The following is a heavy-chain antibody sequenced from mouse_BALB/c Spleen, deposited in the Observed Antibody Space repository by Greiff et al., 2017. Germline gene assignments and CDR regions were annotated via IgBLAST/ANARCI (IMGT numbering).Heavy chain of an antibody. V-gene: IGHV3-8*02. CDR1: GDSITSGY. CDR3: ARFSTVEGDYFDY. Sequence: VQLKESGPSLVKPSQTLSLTCSVTGDSITSGYWNWIRKFPGNKLEYMGYISYSGSTYYNPSLKSRISITRDTSKNQYYLQLNSVTTEDTATYYCARFSTVEGDYFDYWGQGTTLTVSS. J-gene: IGHJ2*01. CDR2: ISYSGST. D-gene: IGHD1-1*01.